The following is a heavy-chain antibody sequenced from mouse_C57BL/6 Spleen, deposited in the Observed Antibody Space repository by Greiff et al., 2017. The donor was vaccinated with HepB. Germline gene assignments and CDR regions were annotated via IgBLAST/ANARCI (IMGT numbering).Heavy chain of an antibody. CDR3: ARHRYDGYYGYFDY. CDR2: IWSDGST. Sequence: VHLVESGPGLVAPSQSLSITCTVSGFSLTSYGVHWVRQPPGKGLEWLVVIWSDGSTTYNSALKSRLSISKDNSKSQVFLKMNSLQTDDTAMYYCARHRYDGYYGYFDYWGQGTTLTVSS. D-gene: IGHD2-3*01. CDR1: GFSLTSYG. J-gene: IGHJ2*01. V-gene: IGHV2-6-1*01.